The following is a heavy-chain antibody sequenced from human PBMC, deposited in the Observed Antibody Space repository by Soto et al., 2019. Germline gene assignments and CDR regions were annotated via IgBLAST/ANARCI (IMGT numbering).Heavy chain of an antibody. Sequence: SVKVSCKASGGTFSSYAISWVRQAPGQGLEWMGGIIPIFGTANYAQKFQGRVTITADESTSTAYMELSSLRSEDTAVYYCAREGAAAGTGPRWFDPWGQGXLVTVYS. CDR1: GGTFSSYA. CDR2: IIPIFGTA. V-gene: IGHV1-69*13. CDR3: AREGAAAGTGPRWFDP. D-gene: IGHD6-13*01. J-gene: IGHJ5*02.